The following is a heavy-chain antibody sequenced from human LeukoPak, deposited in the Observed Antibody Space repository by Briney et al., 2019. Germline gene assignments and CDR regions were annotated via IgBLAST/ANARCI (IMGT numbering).Heavy chain of an antibody. Sequence: PGGSLRLSCAASGFTFSSYGMHWVREAPGKGVEWVAFIRYDGSNKYYADSVKGRFTISRDNSKNTLYLQMNSLRAEDTAVYYCARVPDGYNLGTYFDPWGQGTLVTVSS. D-gene: IGHD5-24*01. J-gene: IGHJ5*02. V-gene: IGHV3-30*02. CDR3: ARVPDGYNLGTYFDP. CDR1: GFTFSSYG. CDR2: IRYDGSNK.